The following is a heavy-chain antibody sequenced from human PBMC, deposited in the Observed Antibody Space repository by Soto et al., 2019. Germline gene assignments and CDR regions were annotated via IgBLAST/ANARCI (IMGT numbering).Heavy chain of an antibody. J-gene: IGHJ4*02. D-gene: IGHD4-17*01. CDR2: ISSGSSTI. CDR1: GFSFSTYN. Sequence: GGSLRLSCAASGFSFSTYNMNWVRQAPGKGLEWVSYISSGSSTIYYADSVKGRFTISRDNAKNSLYLQMNSLRDEDTALYYCARDRRYGDALDHWGQGTLVTVSS. V-gene: IGHV3-48*02. CDR3: ARDRRYGDALDH.